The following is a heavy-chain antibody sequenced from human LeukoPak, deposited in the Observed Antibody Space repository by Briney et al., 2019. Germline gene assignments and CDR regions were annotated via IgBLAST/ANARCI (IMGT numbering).Heavy chain of an antibody. CDR1: GGTFSSYA. CDR3: ARDDSGWYQWDY. V-gene: IGHV1-69*04. CDR2: IIPILGIA. J-gene: IGHJ4*02. D-gene: IGHD6-19*01. Sequence: SVKVSCKASGGTFSSYAISWVRQAPGQGLEWMGRIIPILGIANYAQKLQGRVTMTTDTSTSTAYMELRSLRSDDTAVYYCARDDSGWYQWDYWGQGTLVTVSS.